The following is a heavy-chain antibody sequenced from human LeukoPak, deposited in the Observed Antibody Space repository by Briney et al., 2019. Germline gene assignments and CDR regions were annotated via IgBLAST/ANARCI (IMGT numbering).Heavy chain of an antibody. CDR3: ARGRVGGTGY. Sequence: ASVTVSCMASGYSFTSYYMHWVRQAAGQGLEWMGWMNPNSGNTGYAQKFQGRVTITRNTSISTAYMELSSLRSEDTAVYYCARGRVGGTGYWGQGTLVTVSS. CDR1: GYSFTSYY. J-gene: IGHJ4*02. V-gene: IGHV1-8*03. CDR2: MNPNSGNT. D-gene: IGHD1-26*01.